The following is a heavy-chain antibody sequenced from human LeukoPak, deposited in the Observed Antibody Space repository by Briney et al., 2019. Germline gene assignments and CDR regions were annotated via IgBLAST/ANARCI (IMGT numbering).Heavy chain of an antibody. CDR2: ISGSGDNT. D-gene: IGHD3-22*01. CDR3: AKGSYYDSSGSFYFDY. V-gene: IGHV3-23*01. CDR1: GFTFSSYA. J-gene: IGHJ4*02. Sequence: GGSLRLSCAASGFTFSSYAMSWVRQAPGKGLEWVSDISGSGDNTYYADSVKGRITISRDNSKNTLYVQVNSLGTEDTAAYYCAKGSYYDSSGSFYFDYWGQGTLVTVSS.